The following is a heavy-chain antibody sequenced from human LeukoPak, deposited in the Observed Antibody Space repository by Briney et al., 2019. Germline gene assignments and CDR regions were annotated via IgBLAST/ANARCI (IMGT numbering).Heavy chain of an antibody. V-gene: IGHV3-30*04. J-gene: IGHJ6*03. CDR3: AKDRCSNGIGCYYYYMDV. CDR2: ISYDGSNK. Sequence: GGSLRLSCAASGFTFSSYAMHWVRPAPGRGLEWVAFISYDGSNKYYADSVKGRFTISRDRSQYTLYLPVKSLRAEDTAVYYCAKDRCSNGIGCYYYYMDVWGKGITVTISS. D-gene: IGHD2-8*01. CDR1: GFTFSSYA.